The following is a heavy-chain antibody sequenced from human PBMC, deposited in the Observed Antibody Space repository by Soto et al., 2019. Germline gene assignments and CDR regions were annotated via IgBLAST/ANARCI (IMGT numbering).Heavy chain of an antibody. CDR1: GFTFSHYA. J-gene: IGHJ1*01. Sequence: LRLSCATSGFTFSHYAMHWVRQAPDKGLEWISVVSFNGTNDFFADSVKGRLSISRDNSANTLYLQMNNLRPEDTAIYYCARDRGRGYCTGGVCYLGPEHWGQGNPVTVSS. CDR2: VSFNGTND. D-gene: IGHD2-8*02. CDR3: ARDRGRGYCTGGVCYLGPEH. V-gene: IGHV3-30-3*01.